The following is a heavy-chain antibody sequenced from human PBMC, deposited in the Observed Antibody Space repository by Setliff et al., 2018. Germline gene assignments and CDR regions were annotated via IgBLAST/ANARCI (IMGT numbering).Heavy chain of an antibody. CDR2: INGDGRST. V-gene: IGHV3-74*01. Sequence: PGESLKISCAASGFTFSNHRMHWVRQTPGKGLVWVSRINGDGRSTNYAGSVKGRFTISRDNAKNTLYLQMNSLRAEDTAVYFCAREWQVGSGWVDTVDIWGQGTMVTVSS. D-gene: IGHD1-26*01. J-gene: IGHJ3*02. CDR1: GFTFSNHR. CDR3: AREWQVGSGWVDTVDI.